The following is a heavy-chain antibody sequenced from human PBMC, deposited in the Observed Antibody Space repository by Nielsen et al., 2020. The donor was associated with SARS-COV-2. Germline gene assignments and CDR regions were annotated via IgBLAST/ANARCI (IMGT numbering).Heavy chain of an antibody. V-gene: IGHV3-9*01. D-gene: IGHD1-7*01. CDR1: GFTFDDYA. CDR3: ARVGTTVDY. Sequence: GGSLRLSCAASGFTFDDYAMHWVRQAPGKGLEWVSGISWNSGSIGYADSVKGRFTISRDNAKNSLYLQMNSLRAEDTALYYCARVGTTVDYWGQGTLVTVSS. CDR2: ISWNSGSI. J-gene: IGHJ4*02.